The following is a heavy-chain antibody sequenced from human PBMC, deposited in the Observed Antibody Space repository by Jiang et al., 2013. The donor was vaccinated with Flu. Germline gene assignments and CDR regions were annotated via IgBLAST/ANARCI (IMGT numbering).Heavy chain of an antibody. D-gene: IGHD6-19*01. CDR3: ARAPPWLDAFDI. V-gene: IGHV4-34*01. Sequence: LLKPSETLSLTCAVYGGSFSGYYWSWIRQPPGKGLEWIGEINHSGSTNYNPSLKSRVTISVDTSKNQFSLKLSSVTAADTAVYYCARAPPWLDAFDIWGQGTMVTVSS. CDR2: INHSGST. J-gene: IGHJ3*02. CDR1: GGSFSGYY.